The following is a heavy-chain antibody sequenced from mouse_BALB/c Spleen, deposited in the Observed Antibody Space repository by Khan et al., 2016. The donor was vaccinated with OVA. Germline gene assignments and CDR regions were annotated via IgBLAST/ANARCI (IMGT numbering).Heavy chain of an antibody. V-gene: IGHV3-2*02. J-gene: IGHJ3*01. D-gene: IGHD1-1*01. Sequence: QLEESGPGLVKPSQSLSLTCTVTGYSITSDYAWNWIRQFPGNKLEWMGYISYSGSTSYNPSLKSRISITRDTSKNQFFLQLNSVTTEDTATYYCAREGHYYGSSYGFAYWGQGTLVTVSA. CDR2: ISYSGST. CDR3: AREGHYYGSSYGFAY. CDR1: GYSITSDYA.